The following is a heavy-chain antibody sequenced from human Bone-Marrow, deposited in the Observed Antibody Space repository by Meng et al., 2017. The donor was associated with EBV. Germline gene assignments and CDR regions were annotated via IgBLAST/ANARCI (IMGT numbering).Heavy chain of an antibody. J-gene: IGHJ4*02. CDR3: ARDYYGYHYFDS. D-gene: IGHD3-10*01. V-gene: IGHV4-4*02. Sequence: VQLEWSGPVMGQPSGTLSLTCALSGVSIGSGHWLIWVRQPTEKGLEWIGNIYHSGRTSYNPSLKSRVTISVDKSKNQFSLTVSSVTAADTAVYFCARDYYGYHYFDSWGRGTLVTVSS. CDR1: GVSIGSGHW. CDR2: IYHSGRT.